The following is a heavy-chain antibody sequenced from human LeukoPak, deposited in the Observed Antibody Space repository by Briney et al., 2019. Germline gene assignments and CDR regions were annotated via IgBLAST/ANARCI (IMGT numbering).Heavy chain of an antibody. CDR2: ISSSGSTI. J-gene: IGHJ6*03. Sequence: GGSLRLSCAASGFTFSDYYMSWIRQAPGKGLEWVSYISSSGSTIYYADSVKGRFTISRDNAKNSLYLQMNSLRAEDTAVYYCARDNGGVINYYYYYYMDVWGKGTTVTVSS. D-gene: IGHD3-10*01. CDR3: ARDNGGVINYYYYYYMDV. V-gene: IGHV3-11*04. CDR1: GFTFSDYY.